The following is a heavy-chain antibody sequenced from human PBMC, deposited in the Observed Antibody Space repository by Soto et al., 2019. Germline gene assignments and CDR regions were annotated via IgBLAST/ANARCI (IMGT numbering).Heavy chain of an antibody. Sequence: GGSLKLSSAASGYTFSSNGMHRVRAAPGKGLEWVAVISYDGRNKCYADSVKGRITIARDNSKNTLYLQMNSLRAEDTAVYYCAKDGLRSDTMIGVVSYWYFDLWGRGTLVTFPS. CDR1: GYTFSSNG. D-gene: IGHD3-22*01. CDR3: AKDGLRSDTMIGVVSYWYFDL. J-gene: IGHJ2*01. CDR2: ISYDGRNK. V-gene: IGHV3-30*18.